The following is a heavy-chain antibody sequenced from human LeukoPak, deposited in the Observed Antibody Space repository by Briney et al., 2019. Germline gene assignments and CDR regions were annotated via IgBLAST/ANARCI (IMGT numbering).Heavy chain of an antibody. CDR3: AKMQGYFDY. J-gene: IGHJ4*02. Sequence: GGSLRLSCEASGLTFSSYGMSWVRQAPGEGLQWVSAITGDGTTTYYADSVKGRFTISRDNSKNMLYLQMSSLRAEDTAVYYCAKMQGYFDYWGQGTLVPVSS. V-gene: IGHV3-23*01. CDR2: ITGDGTTT. CDR1: GLTFSSYG.